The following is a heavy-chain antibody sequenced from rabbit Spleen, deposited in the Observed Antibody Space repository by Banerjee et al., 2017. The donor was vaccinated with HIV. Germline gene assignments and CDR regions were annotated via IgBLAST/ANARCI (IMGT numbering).Heavy chain of an antibody. CDR1: GFSFSDRDV. CDR3: ARDGYSRGWGIILYYFNL. CDR2: IYAGSSGST. J-gene: IGHJ4*01. Sequence: QEQLVESGGGLVQPEGSLTLTCKASGFSFSDRDVMCWVRQAPGKGLEWIACIYAGSSGSTYYASWAKGRFTISKTSSTTVTLQMTSLTAADTATYFCARDGYSRGWGIILYYFNLWGPGTLVTVS. V-gene: IGHV1S45*01. D-gene: IGHD4-1*01.